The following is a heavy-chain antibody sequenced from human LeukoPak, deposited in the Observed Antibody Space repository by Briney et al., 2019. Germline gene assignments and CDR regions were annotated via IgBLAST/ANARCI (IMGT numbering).Heavy chain of an antibody. CDR2: ISASGSGT. D-gene: IGHD4-23*01. V-gene: IGHV3-23*01. CDR3: AKDKLHTWYFDL. J-gene: IGHJ2*01. Sequence: GGSLRLSCTASGFSLSPYAMNWVRQAPGKGLESVSAISASGSGTDYADSVKGRFTISRDDSKNMLYLEMNSLRAEDAALYYCAKDKLHTWYFDLWGRGTLVTVSS. CDR1: GFSLSPYA.